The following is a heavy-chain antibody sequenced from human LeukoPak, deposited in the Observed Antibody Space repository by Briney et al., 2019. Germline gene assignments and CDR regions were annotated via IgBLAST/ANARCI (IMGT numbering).Heavy chain of an antibody. CDR3: ARESWAAAPNYYYYGMDV. CDR2: INHSGST. Sequence: PSETLSLTCAVYGGSFSGYYWSWIRQPPGKGLEWIGEINHSGSTNYNPSLKSRVTISVDTSKNQFSLKLSSVTAADTAVYYCARESWAAAPNYYYYGMDVWGQGTTVTVSS. V-gene: IGHV4-34*01. CDR1: GGSFSGYY. J-gene: IGHJ6*02. D-gene: IGHD6-13*01.